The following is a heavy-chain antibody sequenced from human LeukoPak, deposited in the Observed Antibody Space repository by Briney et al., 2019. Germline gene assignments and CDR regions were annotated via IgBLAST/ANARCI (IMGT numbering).Heavy chain of an antibody. CDR3: ARQVDVGCSSSSCYGHGAFDI. CDR2: IDHSGST. CDR1: GGSFSGYY. D-gene: IGHD2-2*01. J-gene: IGHJ3*02. V-gene: IGHV4-34*01. Sequence: SETLSLTCAVYGGSFSGYYWSWIRQAPGKGLEWIGEIDHSGSTNYNPSLKSRVTISVDTSKNQFSLKLSSVTAADTAVYYCARQVDVGCSSSSCYGHGAFDIWGQGTLVTVSS.